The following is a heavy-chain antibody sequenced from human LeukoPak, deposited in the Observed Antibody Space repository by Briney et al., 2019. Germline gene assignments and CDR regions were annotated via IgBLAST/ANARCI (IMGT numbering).Heavy chain of an antibody. J-gene: IGHJ4*02. CDR2: ISGNSHIA. CDR3: AKKLSGSGWIFDY. D-gene: IGHD6-19*01. V-gene: IGHV3-23*01. Sequence: PGGSLRLSCAASGFTFTSYAMTWVRQAPGKGLEWVSTISGNSHIAYYADSVQGRFTISRDNSKNTLHLQMTSLRAEDTALYYCAKKLSGSGWIFDYWGQGTLVTVSS. CDR1: GFTFTSYA.